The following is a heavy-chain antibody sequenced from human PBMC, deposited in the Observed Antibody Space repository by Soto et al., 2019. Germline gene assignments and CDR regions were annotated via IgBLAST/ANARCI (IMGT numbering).Heavy chain of an antibody. CDR3: ARVLRFLEWPEPPYCMDV. J-gene: IGHJ6*03. CDR2: INHSGST. D-gene: IGHD3-3*01. CDR1: GGSFSGYY. Sequence: SETLSLTCAVYGGSFSGYYWSWIRQPPGKGLEWIGEINHSGSTNYNPSLKSRVTISVDTSKNQFSLKLSSVTAADTAVYYCARVLRFLEWPEPPYCMDVWGKGTTVTVSS. V-gene: IGHV4-34*01.